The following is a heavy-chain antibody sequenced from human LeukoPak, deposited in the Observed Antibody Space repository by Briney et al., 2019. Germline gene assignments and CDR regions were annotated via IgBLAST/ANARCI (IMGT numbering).Heavy chain of an antibody. CDR2: ISSSSSYI. V-gene: IGHV3-21*01. Sequence: PGGSLRLSCAASGFTFSSYSMNWVRQAPGKGLEWVSSISSSSSYIYYADSVEGRFTISRDNAKNSLYLQMNSLRAEDTAVYYCARERGYSGYDWGDWGQGTLVTVSS. J-gene: IGHJ4*02. CDR1: GFTFSSYS. D-gene: IGHD5-12*01. CDR3: ARERGYSGYDWGD.